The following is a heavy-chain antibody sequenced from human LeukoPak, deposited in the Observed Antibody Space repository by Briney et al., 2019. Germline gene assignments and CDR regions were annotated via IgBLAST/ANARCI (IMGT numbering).Heavy chain of an antibody. CDR3: ARDDGSGSRDAFDI. CDR1: GGSISSYY. J-gene: IGHJ3*02. Sequence: SETLSLTCTVSGGSISSYYWSWLRQPAGKGLEWIGRIYTSGSTNYNPSLKGRVTMSVDTSKNQFSLKLSSVTAADTAVYYCARDDGSGSRDAFDIWGQGTMVTVSS. V-gene: IGHV4-4*07. D-gene: IGHD3-10*01. CDR2: IYTSGST.